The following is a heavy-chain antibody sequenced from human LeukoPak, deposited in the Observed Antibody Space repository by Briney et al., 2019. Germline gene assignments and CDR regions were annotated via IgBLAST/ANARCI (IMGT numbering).Heavy chain of an antibody. CDR1: GFTFSSYS. D-gene: IGHD3-9*01. J-gene: IGHJ4*02. V-gene: IGHV3-21*01. CDR2: ISTSSSYI. Sequence: PGGSLRLSCAASGFTFSSYSMNWVRQAPGKGLEWVSSISTSSSYIYYADSVKGRFTISRDNAKNSLYLQMNSLRAEDTAVYYCAKDGYAYILTGFDSSGIGDWGQGTLVTVSS. CDR3: AKDGYAYILTGFDSSGIGD.